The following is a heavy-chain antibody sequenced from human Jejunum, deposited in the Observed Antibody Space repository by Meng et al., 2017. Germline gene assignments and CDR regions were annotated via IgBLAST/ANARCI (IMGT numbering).Heavy chain of an antibody. V-gene: IGHV4-61*08. CDR3: ARDHMGSLDY. CDR2: AST. D-gene: IGHD1-26*01. CDR1: GGSVSRAGYQ. J-gene: IGHJ4*02. Sequence: VQLQASGPGLVRPSETLSLICTVAGGSVSRAGYQWGWIRQPPGKGLEWIGYASTNYNPSLKSRVTISLDTSRNQFSLSLSSVTAADTAVYYCARDHMGSLDYWGQGSLVTVSS.